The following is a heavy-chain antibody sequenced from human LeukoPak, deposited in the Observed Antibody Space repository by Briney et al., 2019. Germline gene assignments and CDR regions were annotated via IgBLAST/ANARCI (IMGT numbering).Heavy chain of an antibody. CDR1: GGTFSSYA. CDR3: AREGDYVWGSYRCYFDY. V-gene: IGHV1-69*13. D-gene: IGHD3-16*02. CDR2: IIPIFGTA. Sequence: SVKVSCKASGGTFSSYAISWVRQAPGQGLEWMGGIIPIFGTANYAQKFQGRVTITADESTSTAYMELSSLRAEDTAVYYCAREGDYVWGSYRCYFDYWGQGTLVTVSS. J-gene: IGHJ4*02.